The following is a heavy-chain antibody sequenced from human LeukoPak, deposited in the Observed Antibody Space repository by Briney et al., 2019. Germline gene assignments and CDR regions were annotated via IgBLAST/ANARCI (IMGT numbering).Heavy chain of an antibody. Sequence: PGGSLRLSCAASGFSFSDYGMHWVRQAPGKGLEWVAVIWYDGTNKYYEDSVKGRFSISRDDSKDTVYLQMNSLRAEDTAVYYCARDGGLSYKDYWGQETLVTVSS. D-gene: IGHD3-16*01. J-gene: IGHJ4*02. CDR3: ARDGGLSYKDY. CDR1: GFSFSDYG. V-gene: IGHV3-33*01. CDR2: IWYDGTNK.